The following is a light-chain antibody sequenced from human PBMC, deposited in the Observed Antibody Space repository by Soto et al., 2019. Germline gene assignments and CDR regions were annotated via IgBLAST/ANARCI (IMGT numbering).Light chain of an antibody. V-gene: IGKV3-20*01. CDR2: AAS. J-gene: IGKJ2*01. CDR1: RSLSSSY. CDR3: QQQGT. Sequence: EIVLTQSPGTLSESPGERVTLSCRASRSLSSSYVVWYQQKPGQAPRLLIYAASRRATGIPDRFSGSGSATEYTLTISRLEPQDFAVYYCQQQGTFGQGTKLEIK.